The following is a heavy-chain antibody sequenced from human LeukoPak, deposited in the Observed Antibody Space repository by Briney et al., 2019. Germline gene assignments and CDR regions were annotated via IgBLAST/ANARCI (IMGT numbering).Heavy chain of an antibody. CDR2: ITLYNGNT. CDR1: GYTFTYCS. J-gene: IGHJ4*02. V-gene: IGHV1-8*02. D-gene: IGHD6-19*01. Sequence: ASVKVSCKASGYTFTYCSLHWLQQAPGQGLERMRWITLYNGNTGYAQKFQGRVTMTRNTSISTAYMELSSLRSEDTAVYYCARAIRDSSGYHSVIYYFDYWGQGTLVTVSS. CDR3: ARAIRDSSGYHSVIYYFDY.